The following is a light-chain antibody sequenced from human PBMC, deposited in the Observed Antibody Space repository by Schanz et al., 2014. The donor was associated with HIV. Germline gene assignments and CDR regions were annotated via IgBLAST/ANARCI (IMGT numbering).Light chain of an antibody. Sequence: DIQMTQSPSTLSASVGDRITITCRASQSISGRLAWYQQKPGRAPKLLIYAASSLQSGVPSRFSGSGSGTDFTLTITSLQPDDFATYYCQQYDTYPFGFGQGTKLEIK. CDR2: AAS. J-gene: IGKJ2*03. CDR1: QSISGR. CDR3: QQYDTYPFG. V-gene: IGKV1-5*01.